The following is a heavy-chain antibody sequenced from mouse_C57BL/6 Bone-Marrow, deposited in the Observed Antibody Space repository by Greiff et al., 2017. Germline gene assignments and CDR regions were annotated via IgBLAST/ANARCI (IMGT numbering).Heavy chain of an antibody. D-gene: IGHD2-5*01. CDR3: ARDRYSRAY. V-gene: IGHV1-50*01. CDR2: IDPSDSYT. CDR1: GYTFTSYW. Sequence: QVQLKQPGAELVKPGASVKLSCKASGYTFTSYWMQWVKQRPGQGLEWIGEIDPSDSYTNYNQKFKGKATLTVDTSSSTAYMQLSSLTSEDSAVYYGARDRYSRAYWGQGTLVTVSA. J-gene: IGHJ3*01.